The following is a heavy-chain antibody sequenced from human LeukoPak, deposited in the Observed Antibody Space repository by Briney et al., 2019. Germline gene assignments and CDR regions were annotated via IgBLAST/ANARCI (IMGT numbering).Heavy chain of an antibody. CDR1: GGSISSSSYY. J-gene: IGHJ4*02. D-gene: IGHD6-6*01. V-gene: IGHV4-39*01. Sequence: SETLSLTCTVSGGSISSSSYYWGWIRQPPGKGLEWIGNIYYSGSTYYNPSLKSRVTISVDTSKNQFSLKLSSVTAADTAVYYCARLQQLVRLDYWGQGTLVTVSS. CDR2: IYYSGST. CDR3: ARLQQLVRLDY.